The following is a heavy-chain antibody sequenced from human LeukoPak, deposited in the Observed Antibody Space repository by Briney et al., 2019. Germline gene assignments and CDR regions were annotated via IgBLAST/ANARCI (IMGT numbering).Heavy chain of an antibody. J-gene: IGHJ6*04. CDR1: GGSISSYY. CDR2: IYYSGST. Sequence: SETLSLTCSVSGGSISSYYWSWIRQPPGKGLEWIGYIYYSGSTNYNPSLKSRVTISVDTPKNQFSLKLSSVTAADTAVYYCARDGLWFGASFYYGMDVWGKGTTVTVSS. V-gene: IGHV4-59*01. CDR3: ARDGLWFGASFYYGMDV. D-gene: IGHD3-10*01.